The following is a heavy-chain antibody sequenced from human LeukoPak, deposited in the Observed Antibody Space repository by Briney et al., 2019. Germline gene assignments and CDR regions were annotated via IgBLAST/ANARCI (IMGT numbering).Heavy chain of an antibody. CDR3: TLLAVAGT. Sequence: GGSLRLSCAASGFTFSGYWMHWVRQAPGKGLVWVARINSDGSITNYGDSVKGRFIISRDNDRNTLYLQMNSLRVEDTAMYYCTLLAVAGTWGQGTLVSVSS. CDR1: GFTFSGYW. V-gene: IGHV3-74*01. J-gene: IGHJ4*02. D-gene: IGHD6-19*01. CDR2: INSDGSIT.